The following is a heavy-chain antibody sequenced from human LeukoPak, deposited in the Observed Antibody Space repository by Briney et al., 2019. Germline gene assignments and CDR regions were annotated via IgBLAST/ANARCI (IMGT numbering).Heavy chain of an antibody. CDR1: GGSISSGDYY. D-gene: IGHD1-1*01. J-gene: IGHJ4*02. Sequence: SQTLSLTCTVSGGSISSGDYYWCWIRQPPGKGLEWIGYIYYSGCTYYNPSLRSRVTISVDTSKNQFFLKLSSVAAADTAVYYCARDLFNEGNHLDYWGQGTLVTVSS. CDR3: ARDLFNEGNHLDY. V-gene: IGHV4-30-4*01. CDR2: IYYSGCT.